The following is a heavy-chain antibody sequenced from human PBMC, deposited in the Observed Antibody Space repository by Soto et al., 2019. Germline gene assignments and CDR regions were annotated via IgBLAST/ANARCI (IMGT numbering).Heavy chain of an antibody. CDR2: IVVGSGNT. CDR3: AADFGSGLYAFDT. D-gene: IGHD6-19*01. J-gene: IGHJ3*02. V-gene: IGHV1-58*01. Sequence: SVKVSCKASGFTFTSSAVQWVRQARGQRLEWIGWIVVGSGNTNYAQKFQERVTITRDMSTSTAYMELSSLRSEDTAVYYCAADFGSGLYAFDTWGQRKMVTVSS. CDR1: GFTFTSSA.